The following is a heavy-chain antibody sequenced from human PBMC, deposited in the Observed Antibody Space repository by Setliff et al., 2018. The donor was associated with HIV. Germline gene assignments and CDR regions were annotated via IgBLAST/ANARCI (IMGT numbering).Heavy chain of an antibody. V-gene: IGHV1-24*01. D-gene: IGHD2-21*01. CDR1: GYTLTELS. CDR3: AVVNKVTDFEY. J-gene: IGHJ4*02. Sequence: ASVKVSCKVSGYTLTELSIHWVRQAPGKGLEWMGGSDPEYDKTFYAQKFQGRVTMSEDTSTDTAYMELTSLRSEDTAMYYCAVVNKVTDFEYWGQGTLVTVS. CDR2: SDPEYDKT.